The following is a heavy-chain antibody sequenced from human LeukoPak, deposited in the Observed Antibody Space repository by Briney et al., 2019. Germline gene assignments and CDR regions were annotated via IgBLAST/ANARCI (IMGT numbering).Heavy chain of an antibody. V-gene: IGHV6-1*01. Sequence: SQTLSLTCVISGDSVSSSLATWNWIRQSPSRGLEWLGRTYYRSKWSNDYAVSVQSRLTINPDTSKNHFSLQLSFVTPEDTAVYFCARALGVVFDYWGQGTLVTVSS. CDR3: ARALGVVFDY. CDR2: TYYRSKWSN. J-gene: IGHJ4*02. D-gene: IGHD2-8*01. CDR1: GDSVSSSLAT.